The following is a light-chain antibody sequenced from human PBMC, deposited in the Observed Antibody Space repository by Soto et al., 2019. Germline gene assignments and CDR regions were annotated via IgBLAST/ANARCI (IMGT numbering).Light chain of an antibody. Sequence: DIQMTQSPSSVSASVGDRVTISCRASEDINSRLAWYQQKPGNAPKLLMYKASTLDSGVPSRFSGSGSGTEFTLTISSLQPDDFATYYCQQYNNYSEAFGQGTKVDIK. CDR1: EDINSR. J-gene: IGKJ1*01. CDR3: QQYNNYSEA. CDR2: KAS. V-gene: IGKV1-5*03.